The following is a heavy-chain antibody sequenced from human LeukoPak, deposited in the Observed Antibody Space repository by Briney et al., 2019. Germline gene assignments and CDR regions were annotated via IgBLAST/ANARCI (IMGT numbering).Heavy chain of an antibody. Sequence: GGSLRLSCAASGFTFSSYSMSWVRQAPGEGLEWVSGTSDRGDYTYYADSVKGRFTISRDTSKNTLYLQMNSLRAEDTALYFCAKKAQYDGHYPLDYWGQGALVTVSA. J-gene: IGHJ4*02. CDR3: AKKAQYDGHYPLDY. V-gene: IGHV3-23*01. CDR2: TSDRGDYT. D-gene: IGHD4/OR15-4a*01. CDR1: GFTFSSYS.